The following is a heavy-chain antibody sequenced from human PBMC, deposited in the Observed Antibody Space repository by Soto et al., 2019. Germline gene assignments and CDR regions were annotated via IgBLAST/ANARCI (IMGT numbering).Heavy chain of an antibody. CDR1: GGSISSGGYY. CDR2: IYYSGST. J-gene: IGHJ4*02. V-gene: IGHV4-31*03. CDR3: ARVHYDSSGYFDY. D-gene: IGHD3-22*01. Sequence: PSETLSLTCTVSGGSISSGGYYWSWIRQHPGKGLEWIGYIYYSGSTYYNPSLKSRVTISVDTSKNQFSLKLSSVTAADTAVYYCARVHYDSSGYFDYWGQVTRVAVSS.